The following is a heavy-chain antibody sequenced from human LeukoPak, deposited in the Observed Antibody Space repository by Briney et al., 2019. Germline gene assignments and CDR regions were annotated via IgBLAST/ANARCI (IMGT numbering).Heavy chain of an antibody. CDR2: ISGHTGNT. Sequence: ASVKVSCKTSVYTFSTYGVTWVRQAPGQGFQWMGWISGHTGNTKYAENFQGRISLTTDTSATTAYMELRSLTSDDTAVYYCARDSPGIAATDTWGQGSLVTVSS. CDR1: VYTFSTYG. CDR3: ARDSPGIAATDT. J-gene: IGHJ4*02. D-gene: IGHD6-13*01. V-gene: IGHV1-18*01.